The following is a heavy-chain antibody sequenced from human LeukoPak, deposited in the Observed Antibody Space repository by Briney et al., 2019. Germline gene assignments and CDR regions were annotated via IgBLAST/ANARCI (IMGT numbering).Heavy chain of an antibody. J-gene: IGHJ5*02. CDR1: GYTFTGYY. CDR2: INPSGGGA. Sequence: ASVKVSCKASGYTFTGYYMHWVRQAPGQGLEWMGIINPSGGGASYAQKFQGRVTMTRDMSTNTFYMELSSLRFEDTAAYYCARDVSHSGSRDAWWFDPWGQGTLVTVSS. CDR3: ARDVSHSGSRDAWWFDP. V-gene: IGHV1-46*01. D-gene: IGHD6-13*01.